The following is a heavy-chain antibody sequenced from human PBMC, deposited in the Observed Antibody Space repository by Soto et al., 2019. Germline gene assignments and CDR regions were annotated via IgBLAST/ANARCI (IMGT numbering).Heavy chain of an antibody. CDR3: ASSDVLRYFDWPLQLAFDI. CDR2: IYYSGST. CDR1: GGSISSYY. J-gene: IGHJ3*02. Sequence: QVQLQESGPGLVKPSETLSLTCTVSGGSISSYYWSWIRQPPGKGLEWIGYIYYSGSTNYNPSLKSRFTISVDTSKNQFTLKLSSVTDADTAVYYCASSDVLRYFDWPLQLAFDIWGQGTMVTVSS. D-gene: IGHD3-9*01. V-gene: IGHV4-59*01.